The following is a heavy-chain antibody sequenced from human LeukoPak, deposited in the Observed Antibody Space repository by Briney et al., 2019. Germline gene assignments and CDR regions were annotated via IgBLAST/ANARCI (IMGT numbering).Heavy chain of an antibody. CDR3: ASSGGSYYFDY. CDR1: GFTFSRYW. V-gene: IGHV3-7*01. Sequence: GGSLRLSCAASGFTFSRYWMSWVRQAPGKGLEWVASINQDESAKFYVDSVKGRFTISRDNAKNSLFLQMNSLRAEDTAVYYCASSGGSYYFDYWGQGTLVTVSS. CDR2: INQDESAK. J-gene: IGHJ4*02. D-gene: IGHD6-19*01.